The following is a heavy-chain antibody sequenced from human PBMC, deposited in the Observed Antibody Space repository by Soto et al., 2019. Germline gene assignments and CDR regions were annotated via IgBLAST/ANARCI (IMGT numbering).Heavy chain of an antibody. Sequence: QVQLVEAGTEVKKPGASVEVSCKASGYTFTSYGIHWVRQAPGHRHEWMGWINAANGDTKYSPKFQGRVTITRDTSASTAYMELSSLRSEDTAVYYCVRRHVSATGIDWFDPGGQGTLVTVSS. V-gene: IGHV1-3*01. CDR1: GYTFTSYG. CDR2: INAANGDT. D-gene: IGHD2-21*02. CDR3: VRRHVSATGIDWFDP. J-gene: IGHJ5*02.